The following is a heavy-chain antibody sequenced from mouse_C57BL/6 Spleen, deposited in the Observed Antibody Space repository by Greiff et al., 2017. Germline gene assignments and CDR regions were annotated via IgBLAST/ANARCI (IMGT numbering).Heavy chain of an antibody. CDR1: GYTFTSYW. V-gene: IGHV1-52*01. D-gene: IGHD2-5*01. CDR2: IDPSDSET. J-gene: IGHJ3*01. Sequence: QVQLQQPGAELVRPGSSVKLSCKASGYTFTSYWMHWVKQRPIQGLEWIGNIDPSDSETHYNQKFKDKDTLTVDKSSSTAYMQLSSLTSEDSAVYYCARSDYSNYGAWFAYWGQGTLVTVSA. CDR3: ARSDYSNYGAWFAY.